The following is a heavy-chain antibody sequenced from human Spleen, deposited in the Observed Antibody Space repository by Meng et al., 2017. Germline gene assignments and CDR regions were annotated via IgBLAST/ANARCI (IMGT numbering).Heavy chain of an antibody. V-gene: IGHV1-18*01. CDR1: GYSFTSYG. CDR2: IGASNGNT. J-gene: IGHJ6*02. D-gene: IGHD3-10*01. Sequence: ASVKVSCKASGYSFTSYGISWVRQAPGQGLEWMGWIGASNGNTNYAENLQGRVTMTTDTSTSTAYMELRSLRSDDTAVYYCAREGFQRINMVRRVIREDYYYYGMDVWGQGTTVTVSS. CDR3: AREGFQRINMVRRVIREDYYYYGMDV.